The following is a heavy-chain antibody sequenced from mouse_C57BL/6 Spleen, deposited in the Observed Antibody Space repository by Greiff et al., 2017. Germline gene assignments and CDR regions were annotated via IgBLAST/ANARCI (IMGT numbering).Heavy chain of an antibody. CDR2: ILPGSGST. Sequence: VHLVESGAELMKPGASVKLSCKATGYTFTGYWIEWVKQRPGHGLEWIGEILPGSGSTNYNEKFKGKATFTADTSSNTAYMQLSSLTTEDSAIYYCARRGPYYGSSYGFAYWGQGTLVTVSA. V-gene: IGHV1-9*01. CDR1: GYTFTGYW. CDR3: ARRGPYYGSSYGFAY. D-gene: IGHD1-1*01. J-gene: IGHJ3*01.